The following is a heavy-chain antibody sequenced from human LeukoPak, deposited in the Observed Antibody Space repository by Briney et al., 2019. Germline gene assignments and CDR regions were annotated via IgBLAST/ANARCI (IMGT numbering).Heavy chain of an antibody. J-gene: IGHJ5*02. V-gene: IGHV3-23*01. Sequence: GGSLRLSCAASGFTYSSYAMTWVRQAPGRGLEWVSTISGGSTYTADSVKGRFTISRDNSKNTLFLQMNSLRAEDTAVYYCVQTHPTVPAAMAWGQGTLVTVSS. D-gene: IGHD2-2*01. CDR1: GFTYSSYA. CDR3: VQTHPTVPAAMA. CDR2: ISGGST.